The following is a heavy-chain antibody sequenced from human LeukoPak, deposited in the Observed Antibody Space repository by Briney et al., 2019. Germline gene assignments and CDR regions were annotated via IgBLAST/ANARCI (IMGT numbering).Heavy chain of an antibody. V-gene: IGHV3-21*01. CDR3: ARDSTVVTRMSY. CDR2: ISSSSSYI. Sequence: GGSLRLSCAASGFTFSSYSFNWVRQAPGKGLEWVSSISSSSSYIYYADSVKGRFTTSRDNAKNSLYLQMNSLRAEDTAVYYCARDSTVVTRMSYWGQGTLVTVSS. CDR1: GFTFSSYS. D-gene: IGHD4-23*01. J-gene: IGHJ4*02.